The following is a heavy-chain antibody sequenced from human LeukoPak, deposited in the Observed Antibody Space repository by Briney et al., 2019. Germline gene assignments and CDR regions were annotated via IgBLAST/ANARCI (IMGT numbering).Heavy chain of an antibody. Sequence: APVKVSCKVSGYTLTELSMHWVRQAPGKGLEWMGGFDPEDGETIYAQKFQGRVTMTEDTSTDTAYMEVSSLRSEDTAVYYCARDTCGGDCYPDSDYYYGMDVWGQGTTVTVSS. D-gene: IGHD2-21*02. J-gene: IGHJ6*02. V-gene: IGHV1-24*01. CDR2: FDPEDGET. CDR1: GYTLTELS. CDR3: ARDTCGGDCYPDSDYYYGMDV.